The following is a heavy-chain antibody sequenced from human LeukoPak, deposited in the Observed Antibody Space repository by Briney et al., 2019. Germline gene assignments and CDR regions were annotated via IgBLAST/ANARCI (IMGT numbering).Heavy chain of an antibody. Sequence: GGSLRLSCAASGFTVSSNYMNWVRQAPGKGLEWVSVIYSGGSTYYADSVKGRFTISRDNSKNTLYLQMNSLRAEDTAVYYCARDAYYYDSSGYYKSSDYWGQGTLVTVSS. V-gene: IGHV3-53*01. CDR3: ARDAYYYDSSGYYKSSDY. CDR1: GFTVSSNY. J-gene: IGHJ4*02. CDR2: IYSGGST. D-gene: IGHD3-22*01.